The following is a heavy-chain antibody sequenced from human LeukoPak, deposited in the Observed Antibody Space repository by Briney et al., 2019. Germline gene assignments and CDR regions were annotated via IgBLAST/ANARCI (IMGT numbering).Heavy chain of an antibody. CDR2: ISAYNGNT. J-gene: IGHJ6*03. D-gene: IGHD5-12*01. V-gene: IGHV1-18*01. CDR3: ARVRRATTSYYMDV. CDR1: GYTFTSYG. Sequence: ASVKVSCKASGYTFTSYGISWVRQAPGQGLEWMGWISAYNGNTNYAQKLQGRVTMTTDTSTSTAYMELRSLRSEDTAVYYCARVRRATTSYYMDVWGKGTTVTVSS.